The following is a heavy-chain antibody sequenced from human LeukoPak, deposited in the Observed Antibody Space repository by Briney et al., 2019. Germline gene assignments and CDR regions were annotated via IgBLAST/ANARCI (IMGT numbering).Heavy chain of an antibody. V-gene: IGHV4-59*01. CDR2: IYYTGST. Sequence: PSETLSLTCTVSGASISSYSWSWIRQPPGKGLEWIGYIYYTGSTNYNPSLKSRVTMSADTSKNQFSLKLSSVTAADTAVYFCARVGGWEPKLHGVTFDYLGQGTLVTVSS. CDR3: ARVGGWEPKLHGVTFDY. J-gene: IGHJ4*02. D-gene: IGHD1-26*01. CDR1: GASISSYS.